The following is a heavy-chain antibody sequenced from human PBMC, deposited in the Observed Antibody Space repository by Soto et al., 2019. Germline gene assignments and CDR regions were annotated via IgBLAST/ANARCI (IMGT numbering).Heavy chain of an antibody. CDR3: ARDKGRSSNWPYAFDI. CDR1: GYTFTSYG. J-gene: IGHJ3*02. CDR2: ISAYNGNT. V-gene: IGHV1-18*01. Sequence: ASVKVSCKASGYTFTSYGISWVRQAPGQGLEWMGWISAYNGNTNYAQKLQGRVTMTTDPSTSTAYMELRSLRSDDTAVYYCARDKGRSSNWPYAFDIWGQGTMVTVSS. D-gene: IGHD6-13*01.